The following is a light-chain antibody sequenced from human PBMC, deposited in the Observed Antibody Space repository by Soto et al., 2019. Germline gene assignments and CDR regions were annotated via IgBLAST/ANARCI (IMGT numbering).Light chain of an antibody. CDR2: EVS. Sequence: QSALTQPRSVSGSPGHSVTISCTGTSSDVGAYNYVSWYQQHPGKAPKLMIYEVSNRPSGVSNRFSGSKSGNTASLTISGLQAEDEADYYCSSYTSSSTLVVFGTGTKVTVL. J-gene: IGLJ1*01. CDR1: SSDVGAYNY. V-gene: IGLV2-14*01. CDR3: SSYTSSSTLVV.